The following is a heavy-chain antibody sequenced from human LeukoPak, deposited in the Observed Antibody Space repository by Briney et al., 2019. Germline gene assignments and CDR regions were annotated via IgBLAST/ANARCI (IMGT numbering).Heavy chain of an antibody. CDR3: ARTYRSGSYYKRWFDP. D-gene: IGHD3-10*01. CDR2: INHSGST. J-gene: IGHJ5*02. Sequence: PSETLSLTCAVYGGSFSGYYWSWIRQPPGKGLEWIGEINHSGSTNYNPSLKSRVTISVDTSKNQFSLKLSSVTAADTAVYYCARTYRSGSYYKRWFDPWGQGTLVTVSS. CDR1: GGSFSGYY. V-gene: IGHV4-34*01.